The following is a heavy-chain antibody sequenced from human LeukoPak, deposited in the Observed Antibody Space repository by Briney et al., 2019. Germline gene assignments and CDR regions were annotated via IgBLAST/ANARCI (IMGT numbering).Heavy chain of an antibody. D-gene: IGHD3-22*01. V-gene: IGHV4-34*01. Sequence: PSETLSLTCAVYGGSFSGYYWSWIRQPPGKGLEWIGEINHSGSTNYNPSLKSRVTISVDTSKNQFSLKLSSVTAADTAVYYCARGVYDSSGYYYFDYWGQGTLVTVSS. CDR2: INHSGST. J-gene: IGHJ4*02. CDR1: GGSFSGYY. CDR3: ARGVYDSSGYYYFDY.